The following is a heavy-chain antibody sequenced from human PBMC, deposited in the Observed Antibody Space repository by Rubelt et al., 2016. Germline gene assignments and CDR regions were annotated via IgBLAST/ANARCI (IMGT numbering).Heavy chain of an antibody. CDR2: IYWDDDK. J-gene: IGHJ3*02. V-gene: IGHV2-5*02. CDR1: GFSLSTSGVG. CDR3: ALNNWNDGGGAFDI. D-gene: IGHD1-1*01. Sequence: QITLKESGPTLVKPTQTLTLTCTFSGFSLSTSGVGVGWIRQPPGKALEWLALIYWDDDKRYSQSLKSRLTITKDTSKNQVVLTMTNSDPVDTATYYCALNNWNDGGGAFDIWGQGTMVTVSS.